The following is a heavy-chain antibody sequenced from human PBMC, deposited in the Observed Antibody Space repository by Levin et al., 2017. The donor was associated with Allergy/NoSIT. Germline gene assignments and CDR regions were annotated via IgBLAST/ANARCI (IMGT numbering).Heavy chain of an antibody. CDR3: ARENLAASYDY. CDR2: ISSSGSTI. Sequence: GESLKISCAASGFTFSDYYMSWIRQAPGKGLEWVSYISSSGSTIYYADSVKGRFTISRDNAKNSLYLQVNSLRAEDTAVYYCARENLAASYDYWGQGTLVTVSS. J-gene: IGHJ4*02. V-gene: IGHV3-11*01. CDR1: GFTFSDYY. D-gene: IGHD6-13*01.